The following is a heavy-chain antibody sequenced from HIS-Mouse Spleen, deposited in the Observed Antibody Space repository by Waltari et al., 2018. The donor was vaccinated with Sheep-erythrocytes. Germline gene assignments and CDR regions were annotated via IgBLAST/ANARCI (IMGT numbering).Heavy chain of an antibody. CDR1: GGSISSSSYY. D-gene: IGHD6-6*01. CDR3: ARVSVAARFDY. V-gene: IGHV4-39*07. Sequence: QLQLQESGPGLVKPSETLSLTCTVSGGSISSSSYYWGWLRQPPGKGLEWIGSTYYSGSTDYTPTLKRRGTIAGDTSKNQFSLKLSSVTAADTAVYYCARVSVAARFDYWGQGTLVTVSS. CDR2: TYYSGST. J-gene: IGHJ4*02.